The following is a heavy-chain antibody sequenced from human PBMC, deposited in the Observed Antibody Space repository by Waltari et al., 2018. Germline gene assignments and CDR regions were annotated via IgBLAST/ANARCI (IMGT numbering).Heavy chain of an antibody. Sequence: QVQLVQSGAEVKKPGASVKVSCKASGYTFTSYAMHWVRQAPGQRLEWMGWINAGNGNTKYSQKFQGRVTITRDTSASTAYMELSSLRSEDTAVYYCARDLGVGANYFDYWGQGTTVTVSS. CDR3: ARDLGVGANYFDY. CDR1: GYTFTSYA. D-gene: IGHD1-26*01. J-gene: IGHJ4*03. CDR2: INAGNGNT. V-gene: IGHV1-3*01.